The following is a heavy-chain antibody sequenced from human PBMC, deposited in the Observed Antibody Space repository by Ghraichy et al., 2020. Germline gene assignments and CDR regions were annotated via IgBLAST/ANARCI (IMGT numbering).Heavy chain of an antibody. D-gene: IGHD3-10*01. CDR3: ARGGEGFYGSGHASLWGFDY. V-gene: IGHV4-30-2*01. J-gene: IGHJ4*02. CDR1: GGSISSGGYS. Sequence: SQTLSLTCAVSGGSISSGGYSWSWIRQPPGKGLEWIGYIYHSGSTYYNPSLKSRVTISVDRSKNQFSLKLSSVTAADTAVYYCARGGEGFYGSGHASLWGFDYWGQGTLVTVSS. CDR2: IYHSGST.